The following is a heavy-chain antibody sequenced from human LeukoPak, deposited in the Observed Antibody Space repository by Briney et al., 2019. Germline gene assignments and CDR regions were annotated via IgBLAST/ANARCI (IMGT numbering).Heavy chain of an antibody. J-gene: IGHJ5*02. CDR2: IYHSGTT. Sequence: SETLPLTCTVSSYSISSGYYWGWIRQPPGKGLEWIGSIYHSGTTYYNPSLKSRRTISVDTSKNQFSLKLSSVTTADTAVYYCARVPHGETIFGVVLYWFDPWGQGTLVTVFS. D-gene: IGHD3-3*01. CDR3: ARVPHGETIFGVVLYWFDP. V-gene: IGHV4-38-2*02. CDR1: SYSISSGYY.